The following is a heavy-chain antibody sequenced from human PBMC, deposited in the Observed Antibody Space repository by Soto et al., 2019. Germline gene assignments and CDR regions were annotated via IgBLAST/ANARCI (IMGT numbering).Heavy chain of an antibody. J-gene: IGHJ4*02. CDR1: GFTFSSYG. CDR3: AKGSYDSSGYYPYYFDY. V-gene: IGHV3-30*18. D-gene: IGHD3-22*01. CDR2: ISYDGSNK. Sequence: PGGSLRLSCAASGFTFSSYGMHWVRQAPGKGLEWVAVISYDGSNKYYADSEKGRFTISRDNSKNTLYLQMNSLRAEDTAVYYCAKGSYDSSGYYPYYFDYWGQGTLVTVSS.